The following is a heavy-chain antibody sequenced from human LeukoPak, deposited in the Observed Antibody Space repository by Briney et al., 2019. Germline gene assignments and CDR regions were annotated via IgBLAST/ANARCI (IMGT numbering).Heavy chain of an antibody. CDR2: INPNSGGT. Sequence: ASVKVSCKASGYTFTGCYMHWVRQAPGQGLEWMGWINPNSGGTNYAQKFQGRVTMTRDTSISTAYMELSRLRSDDTAVYYRARDVRRRPSYFDYWGQGTLVTVSS. D-gene: IGHD6-6*01. CDR3: ARDVRRRPSYFDY. V-gene: IGHV1-2*02. CDR1: GYTFTGCY. J-gene: IGHJ4*02.